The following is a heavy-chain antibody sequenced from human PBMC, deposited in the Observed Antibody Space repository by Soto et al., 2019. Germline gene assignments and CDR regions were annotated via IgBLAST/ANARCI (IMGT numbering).Heavy chain of an antibody. CDR2: ISYDGSNK. J-gene: IGHJ6*02. D-gene: IGHD2-2*01. Sequence: SVGSLRLSCAASGLTCSSYGMHWVRQATGKGLEWVAVISYDGSNKYYADSVKGRFTISRDNSKNTLYLQMNSLRAEDTAVYYCAKGPAIVLVPAAMNYYYGMDVWGQGTTVTVSS. V-gene: IGHV3-30*18. CDR3: AKGPAIVLVPAAMNYYYGMDV. CDR1: GLTCSSYG.